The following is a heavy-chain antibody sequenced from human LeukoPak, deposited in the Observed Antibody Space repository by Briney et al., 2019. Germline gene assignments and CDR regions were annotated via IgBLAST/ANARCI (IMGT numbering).Heavy chain of an antibody. CDR2: IYYSGST. V-gene: IGHV4-59*01. Sequence: SETLSLTCTVSGGSISSYYWSWIRQPPGKGLEWIGYIYYSGSTNYNPSLKSRVTISVDTSKNQFSLILSSVTAADTAVYYCARGRPSSENYFDYWGQGTLVTVSS. D-gene: IGHD2-2*01. CDR1: GGSISSYY. CDR3: ARGRPSSENYFDY. J-gene: IGHJ4*02.